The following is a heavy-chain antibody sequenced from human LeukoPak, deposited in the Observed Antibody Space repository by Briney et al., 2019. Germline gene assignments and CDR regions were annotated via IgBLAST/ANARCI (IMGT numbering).Heavy chain of an antibody. D-gene: IGHD3-10*01. Sequence: GGSLRLSCAASGFTFSSYWMYWVRQAPGKGLVWVSRINSDGSSTSYADSVKGRCSISRDNAKNTLYLQMNSLRAEDTAVYYCARTTTPHYYGSGSYALGYWGQGTLVTVPS. V-gene: IGHV3-74*01. CDR2: INSDGSST. CDR1: GFTFSSYW. CDR3: ARTTTPHYYGSGSYALGY. J-gene: IGHJ4*02.